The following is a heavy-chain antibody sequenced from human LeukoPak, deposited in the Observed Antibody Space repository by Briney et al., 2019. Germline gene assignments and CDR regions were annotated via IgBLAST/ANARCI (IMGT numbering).Heavy chain of an antibody. CDR1: GGTFSSYA. CDR2: IIPIFGTA. CDR3: ARVEFAGARKYYFDY. Sequence: ASVKVSCKASGGTFSSYAISWVRQAPGQGLEWMGRIIPIFGTANYAQKFQGRVTITTDESTSTAYMELSSLRVEVTAVYYCARVEFAGARKYYFDYWGKGTLVTVSS. J-gene: IGHJ4*02. D-gene: IGHD3-16*01. V-gene: IGHV1-69*05.